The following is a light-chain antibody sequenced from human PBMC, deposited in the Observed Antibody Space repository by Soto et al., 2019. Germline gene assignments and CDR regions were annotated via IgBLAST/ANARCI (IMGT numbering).Light chain of an antibody. CDR2: AAT. V-gene: IGKV3-20*01. CDR1: QSVSSNY. J-gene: IGKJ4*01. Sequence: EVVLTQSPGTLSLSPGETATLSCRARQSVSSNYLAWYQQIPGQAPRLLIHAATRRATGIPDRFSGSGSGTDFTLTTSRLEPEDFAVYYCQQYGSSLPLTFGGGTKVDIK. CDR3: QQYGSSLPLT.